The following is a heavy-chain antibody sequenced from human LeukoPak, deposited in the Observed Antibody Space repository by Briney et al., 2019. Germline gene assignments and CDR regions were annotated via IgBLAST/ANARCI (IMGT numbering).Heavy chain of an antibody. D-gene: IGHD6-19*01. Sequence: QTGGSLRLSCAASRFTFSYFAMHWVRQAPGKGLEWVAVLSDDGSNKFYADSVKGRFTISRDNSKNTLYLQMNSLRAEDTAFYYCAKDYGFYSSGWNPLFDYWGQGTLVTVSS. J-gene: IGHJ4*02. CDR3: AKDYGFYSSGWNPLFDY. CDR1: RFTFSYFA. CDR2: LSDDGSNK. V-gene: IGHV3-30*18.